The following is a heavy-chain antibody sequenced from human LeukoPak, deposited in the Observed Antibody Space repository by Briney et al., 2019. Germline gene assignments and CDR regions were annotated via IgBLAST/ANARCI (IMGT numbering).Heavy chain of an antibody. J-gene: IGHJ6*02. V-gene: IGHV4-59*01. D-gene: IGHD2-15*01. CDR3: ARDAVASDTYYYYYGMDV. CDR1: GDSISSYY. CDR2: IYYSGST. Sequence: PSETLSLTCTVSGDSISSYYWSWIRQPPGKGLEWIGYIYYSGSTNYNPSLKSRVTISVDTSKNQFSLKLSSVTAADTAVYYCARDAVASDTYYYYYGMDVWGQGTTVTVSS.